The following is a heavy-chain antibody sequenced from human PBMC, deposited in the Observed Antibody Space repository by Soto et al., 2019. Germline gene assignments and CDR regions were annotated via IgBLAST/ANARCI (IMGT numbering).Heavy chain of an antibody. D-gene: IGHD1-1*01. CDR1: GFTFSSYG. CDR3: ARKPETGTTVPFDY. Sequence: QVQLVESGGGVVQPGRSLRLSCAASGFTFSSYGMHWVRQAPGKGLEWVAVISYAGTEKYHADSVKGRFTISRDNSKNTRDLQVNILRAEDTAIYYGARKPETGTTVPFDYWGQGTLVTVSS. CDR2: ISYAGTEK. V-gene: IGHV3-30*03. J-gene: IGHJ4*02.